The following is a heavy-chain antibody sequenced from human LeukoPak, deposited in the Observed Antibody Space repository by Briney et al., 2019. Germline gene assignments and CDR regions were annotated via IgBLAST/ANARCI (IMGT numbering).Heavy chain of an antibody. D-gene: IGHD3-10*01. V-gene: IGHV1-46*01. CDR3: ARGGSPVLLWFGDHDAFDI. CDR2: LNPSGGST. J-gene: IGHJ3*02. CDR1: GYTFTNYH. Sequence: GASVKVSCKASGYTFTNYHMHWVRQAPGQGLEWMGILNPSGGSTTYAQKFQGRVTMTRDMSTSAVYMELSSLRSEDTAVYYCARGGSPVLLWFGDHDAFDIWGQGTTVTVSS.